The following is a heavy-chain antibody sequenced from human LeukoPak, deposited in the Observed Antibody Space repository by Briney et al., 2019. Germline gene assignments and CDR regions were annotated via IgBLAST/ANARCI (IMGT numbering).Heavy chain of an antibody. CDR2: IYYSGST. V-gene: IGHV4-30-4*08. CDR3: ARVGTSSGYYYADY. D-gene: IGHD3-22*01. J-gene: IGHJ4*02. CDR1: GGSISNGDYY. Sequence: PSETLSLTCTVSGGSISNGDYYWRWIRQPPGKGLEWIGYIYYSGSTYYNPSLKSRVTISVDTSKNQFSLKLSSVTAADTAVYYCARVGTSSGYYYADYWGQGTLVTVSS.